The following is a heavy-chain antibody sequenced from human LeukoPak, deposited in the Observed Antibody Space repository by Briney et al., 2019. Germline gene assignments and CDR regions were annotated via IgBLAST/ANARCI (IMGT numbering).Heavy chain of an antibody. D-gene: IGHD6-13*01. V-gene: IGHV4-4*07. CDR3: ARDHGIAAAGNWFDP. Sequence: PETLSLTCTVSGGSISSYYWSWIRQPAGKGLEWIGRIYTSGSTNYNPSLKSRVTMSVDTSKNQFSLKLSSVTAADTAVYYCARDHGIAAAGNWFDPWGQETLVTVSS. CDR2: IYTSGST. J-gene: IGHJ5*02. CDR1: GGSISSYY.